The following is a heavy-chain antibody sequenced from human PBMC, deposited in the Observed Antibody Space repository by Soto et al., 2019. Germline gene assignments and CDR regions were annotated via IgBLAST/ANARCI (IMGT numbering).Heavy chain of an antibody. CDR1: GFAFGKFG. CDR2: LSYDGSTT. CDR3: AKGMDEAAVQDS. J-gene: IGHJ5*01. D-gene: IGHD6-13*01. Sequence: QVQLVESGGGVVQPGRSRTISYASSGFAFGKFGMQWVRQAQGKGLEWVAVLSYDGSTTYYADSVKGRFSISRDNSKNFLYLRMNSLRGDVTAVYYCAKGMDEAAVQDSWCQGTLVIVSS. V-gene: IGHV3-30*18.